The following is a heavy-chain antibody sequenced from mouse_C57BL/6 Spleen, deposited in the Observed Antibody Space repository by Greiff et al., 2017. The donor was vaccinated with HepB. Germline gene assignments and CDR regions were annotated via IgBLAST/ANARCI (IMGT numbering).Heavy chain of an antibody. CDR1: GFTFSDYG. D-gene: IGHD1-1*01. CDR2: ISSGSSTI. Sequence: EVKLVESGGGLVKPGGSLKLSCAASGFTFSDYGMHWVRQAPEKGLEWVAYISSGSSTIYYADTVKGRFTISRDNAKNTLFLQMTSLRSEDTAMYYCARGYYGSSHFDVWGTGTTVTVSS. CDR3: ARGYYGSSHFDV. J-gene: IGHJ1*03. V-gene: IGHV5-17*01.